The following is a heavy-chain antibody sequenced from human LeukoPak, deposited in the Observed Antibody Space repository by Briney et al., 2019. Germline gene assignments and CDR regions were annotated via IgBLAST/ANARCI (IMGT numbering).Heavy chain of an antibody. V-gene: IGHV3-7*01. D-gene: IGHD2-15*01. CDR3: ATSQSTSGQYGNAFDI. Sequence: GGSLRLSCAASEFTSSSYWMSWVRQAPGKGLEWVANIKQDGREKSYVDSVKGRFTISRDNAKNSLYLQMNSLRAEDTAVYYCATSQSTSGQYGNAFDIWGQGTMVTVSS. CDR2: IKQDGREK. CDR1: EFTSSSYW. J-gene: IGHJ3*02.